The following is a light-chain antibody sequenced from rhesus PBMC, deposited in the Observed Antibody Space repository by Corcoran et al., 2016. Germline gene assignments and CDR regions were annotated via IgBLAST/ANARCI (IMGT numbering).Light chain of an antibody. CDR2: KTS. V-gene: IGKV1-21*01. J-gene: IGKJ2*01. Sequence: DIQMTQSPSSLSASVGDKVTITCRTSQGFSVWLAWYQQKPGKAPKVLIYKTSSLQNGVPSRFSGSGSATDFTLTISSLQPEDFATYFCLHYHNTPYSFGQGTKLAIK. CDR3: LHYHNTPYS. CDR1: QGFSVW.